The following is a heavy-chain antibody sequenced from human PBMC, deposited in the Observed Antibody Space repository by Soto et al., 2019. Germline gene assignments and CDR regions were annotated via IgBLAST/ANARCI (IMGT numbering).Heavy chain of an antibody. CDR1: GYSFTNND. CDR3: ARMATFGSLNWFDP. CDR2: MNPGSGDT. J-gene: IGHJ5*02. D-gene: IGHD3-16*01. Sequence: ASVKVSCKASGYSFTNNDVSWVRQATGQGLERMGWMNPGSGDTGYAQKFQGRVTMTRDISIATAYMELSSLRSDDTAIYYCARMATFGSLNWFDPWGQGTLVTVS. V-gene: IGHV1-8*01.